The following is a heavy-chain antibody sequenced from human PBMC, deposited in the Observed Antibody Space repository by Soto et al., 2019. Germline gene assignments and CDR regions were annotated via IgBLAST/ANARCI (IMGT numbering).Heavy chain of an antibody. CDR3: VKGLTKSSWNVGLES. Sequence: EVQLVESGGAVVQPGGSLRLSCAASGFTFEEYSMHWGHKTPGRGLEWVSLITRDGDNTYYADSVKGRFTISRDNRKNSLYLPMHSLRTEDTAFYSCVKGLTKSSWNVGLESWGQRTLVAVSS. CDR2: ITRDGDNT. CDR1: GFTFEEYS. V-gene: IGHV3-43*01. J-gene: IGHJ4*02. D-gene: IGHD1-1*01.